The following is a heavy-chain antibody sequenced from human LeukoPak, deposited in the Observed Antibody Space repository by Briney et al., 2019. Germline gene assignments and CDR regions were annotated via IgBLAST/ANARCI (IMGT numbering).Heavy chain of an antibody. CDR1: GFTFSNFW. J-gene: IGHJ4*02. CDR3: AKMANYGANSVPVN. Sequence: GGSLRLSCTASGFTFSNFWMGWVRQAPGKGLEWVSAISGSGGSTYYADSVKGRFTISRDNSKNTLHLQMNSLRAEDTAVYYCAKMANYGANSVPVNWGQGTLVTVSS. V-gene: IGHV3-23*01. D-gene: IGHD4-23*01. CDR2: ISGSGGST.